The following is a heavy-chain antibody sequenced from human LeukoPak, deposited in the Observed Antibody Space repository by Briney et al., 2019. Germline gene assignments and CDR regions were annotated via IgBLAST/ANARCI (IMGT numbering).Heavy chain of an antibody. CDR3: ATVVTRDYFDY. Sequence: SETLSLTCTVSPGTITRSSWSWIPQPPGKGLEWIGYSYYSGSTNYNPSLKSRVTISVDTSKNQFSLKLSSVTAADTAVYYCATVVTRDYFDYWGQGTLVTVSS. J-gene: IGHJ4*02. D-gene: IGHD4-17*01. CDR1: PGTITRSS. V-gene: IGHV4-59*01. CDR2: SYYSGST.